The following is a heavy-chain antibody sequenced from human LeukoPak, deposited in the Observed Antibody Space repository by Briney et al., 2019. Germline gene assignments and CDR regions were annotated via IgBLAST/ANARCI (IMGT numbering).Heavy chain of an antibody. J-gene: IGHJ5*02. CDR2: INHSGST. CDR1: GGSFSGYY. D-gene: IGHD2-2*01. V-gene: IGHV4-34*01. CDR3: ARPRVVPAARRWRGWFDP. Sequence: SETLSLTCAVYGGSFSGYYWSWIRQPPGKGLEWIGEINHSGSTNYNPSLKSRVTISVDTSKNQFSLKLSSVTAADTAVYYCARPRVVPAARRWRGWFDPWGQGTLVTVSS.